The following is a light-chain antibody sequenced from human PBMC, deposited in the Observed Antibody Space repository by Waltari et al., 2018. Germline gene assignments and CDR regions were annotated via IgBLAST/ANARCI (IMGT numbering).Light chain of an antibody. CDR1: QGISNS. V-gene: IGKV1-NL1*01. CDR2: GAS. J-gene: IGKJ2*01. CDR3: QQYYFTPYT. Sequence: TCRESQGISNSLAWYQQKPGKAPKLLLYGASRLESGVPPRFSGSGSGTDYTLNISSLQPDDFATYYCQQYYFTPYTFGQGTKLDIK.